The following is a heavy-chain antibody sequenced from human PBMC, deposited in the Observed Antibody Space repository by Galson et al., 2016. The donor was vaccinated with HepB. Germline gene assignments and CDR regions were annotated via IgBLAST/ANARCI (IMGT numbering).Heavy chain of an antibody. D-gene: IGHD3-22*01. CDR2: IQHTGST. Sequence: TLSLTCAVSGGSVNTGGYSWTWIRQPPGKGLEWIGYIQHTGSTNYNPSLKSRVVISLDRSKHQFSLKLSYVTAADTAVDYCARESRNYYDTSGYSYFGVDVWGQGTTVTVSS. J-gene: IGHJ6*02. V-gene: IGHV4-30-2*01. CDR1: GGSVNTGGYS. CDR3: ARESRNYYDTSGYSYFGVDV.